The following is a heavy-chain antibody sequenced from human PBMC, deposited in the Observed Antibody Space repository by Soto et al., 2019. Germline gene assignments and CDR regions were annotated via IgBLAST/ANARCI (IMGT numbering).Heavy chain of an antibody. D-gene: IGHD3-3*01. CDR2: IYYSGST. J-gene: IGHJ5*02. V-gene: IGHV4-39*01. Sequence: QLQLQESGPGLVKPSETLSLTCTVSGGSISSSSYYWGWIRQPPGKGLEWIGSIYYSGSTYYNPSLKSRVTISVDTSKNQFSLKLSSVTAADTAVYYCARHDFWSGYASTPHWFDPWGQGTLVTVSS. CDR3: ARHDFWSGYASTPHWFDP. CDR1: GGSISSSSYY.